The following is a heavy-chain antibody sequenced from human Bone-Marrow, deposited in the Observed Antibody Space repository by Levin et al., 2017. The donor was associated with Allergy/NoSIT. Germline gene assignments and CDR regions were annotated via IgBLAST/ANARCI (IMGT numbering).Heavy chain of an antibody. CDR3: ARGYYYDSRGYYYLDY. V-gene: IGHV3-21*01. CDR2: ISSTSTYI. J-gene: IGHJ4*02. Sequence: GESLKISCAASGFTFSTCTMNWVRQAPGKGLEWVSSISSTSTYIYYADSVKGRFTISRDNAKNSLYLQMSSLRAEDTAVYYCARGYYYDSRGYYYLDYWGQGTLVAVSS. D-gene: IGHD3-22*01. CDR1: GFTFSTCT.